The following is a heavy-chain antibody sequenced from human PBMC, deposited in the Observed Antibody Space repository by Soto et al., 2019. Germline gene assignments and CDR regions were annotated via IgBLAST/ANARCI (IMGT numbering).Heavy chain of an antibody. CDR1: GVTVSSNY. J-gene: IGHJ6*02. CDR3: ARDLAAAGTGEDYYYYYGMDV. Sequence: GGSLRLSCAASGVTVSSNYMSWVRQAPGKGLEWVSVIYSGGSTYYADSVKGRFTISRDNAKNSLYLQMNSLRAEDTAVYYCARDLAAAGTGEDYYYYYGMDVWGQGTTVTVSS. D-gene: IGHD6-13*01. V-gene: IGHV3-66*01. CDR2: IYSGGST.